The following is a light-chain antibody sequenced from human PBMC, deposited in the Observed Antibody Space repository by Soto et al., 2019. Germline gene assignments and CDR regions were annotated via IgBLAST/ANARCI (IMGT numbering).Light chain of an antibody. CDR1: QSLSGT. J-gene: IGKJ1*01. V-gene: IGKV3-11*01. Sequence: EIVLTQSPATLSLSPGERATLSCRASQSLSGTLAWFQQKPGQPPRLLIYGASNRATGIPARFTASGSGTDFTVTISSLEPEDFAVYYCQQRTLWPRTFGQGTKVEIK. CDR3: QQRTLWPRT. CDR2: GAS.